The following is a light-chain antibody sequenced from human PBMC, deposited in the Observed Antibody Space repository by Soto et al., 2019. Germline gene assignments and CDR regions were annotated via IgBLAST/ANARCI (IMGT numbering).Light chain of an antibody. Sequence: EIVLTQSPCTLSLSPGERATLSCRASQSVSSYLAWYQQKPGQAPRLLISDTSNRATGIPARFSGSGSGTDFTLTISSLEPEDFAVYYCQQRSHWPWTFGQGTKVDNK. J-gene: IGKJ1*01. CDR2: DTS. V-gene: IGKV3-11*01. CDR1: QSVSSY. CDR3: QQRSHWPWT.